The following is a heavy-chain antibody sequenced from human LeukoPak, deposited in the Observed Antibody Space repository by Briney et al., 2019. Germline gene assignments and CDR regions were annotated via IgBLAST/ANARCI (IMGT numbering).Heavy chain of an antibody. Sequence: PSETLSLTCAVYGGSFSGYYWSWIRQPPGKGLEWIGEINHSGSTNYNPSLKSRVTISVDTSKNQFSLKLSSVTAADTAVYYCASLFYDYVWGSYRPSAGYFDYWGQGTLVTVSS. CDR3: ASLFYDYVWGSYRPSAGYFDY. CDR2: INHSGST. V-gene: IGHV4-34*01. CDR1: GGSFSGYY. D-gene: IGHD3-16*02. J-gene: IGHJ4*02.